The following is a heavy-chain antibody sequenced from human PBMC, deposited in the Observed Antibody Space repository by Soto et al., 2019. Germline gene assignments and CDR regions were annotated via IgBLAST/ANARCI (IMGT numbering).Heavy chain of an antibody. Sequence: SLRLSCAASGFTFSSYWMHWVRQAPGKGLVWVSRINSDGSSTSDADSVKGRFTISRDNAKNTLYLQMNSLRAEDTAVYYCARTTSQWLVDYWGQGALVTVSS. V-gene: IGHV3-74*01. CDR3: ARTTSQWLVDY. CDR2: INSDGSST. CDR1: GFTFSSYW. D-gene: IGHD6-19*01. J-gene: IGHJ4*02.